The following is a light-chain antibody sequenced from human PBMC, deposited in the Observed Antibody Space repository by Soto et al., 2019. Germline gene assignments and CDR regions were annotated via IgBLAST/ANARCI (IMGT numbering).Light chain of an antibody. J-gene: IGKJ5*01. V-gene: IGKV3-20*01. CDR1: QSVSSSY. Sequence: EIVLTQSPGTLSLSPGERATLSCRASQSVSSSYLAWYQQKPGQAPXLLIYGASSRATGIPDRFSGSGSGTEFTLTISRLEPEDFAVDYCQQYGSSLTFGQGTRLEIK. CDR3: QQYGSSLT. CDR2: GAS.